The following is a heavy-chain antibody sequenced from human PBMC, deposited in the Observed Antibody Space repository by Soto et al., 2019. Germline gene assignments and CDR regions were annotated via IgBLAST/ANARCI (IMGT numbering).Heavy chain of an antibody. CDR1: GFTFSSYA. J-gene: IGHJ4*02. D-gene: IGHD3-16*02. CDR3: AKDGSYYDYVWGTYRYLFDY. V-gene: IGHV3-23*01. Sequence: GGSLRLSCAASGFTFSSYAISWVRQAPGRGLEWVSTISGSGDSTYYADSVKGRFTISRDNSKNTLYLQMNSLRAEDTAVYYCAKDGSYYDYVWGTYRYLFDYWGQGALVTVSS. CDR2: ISGSGDST.